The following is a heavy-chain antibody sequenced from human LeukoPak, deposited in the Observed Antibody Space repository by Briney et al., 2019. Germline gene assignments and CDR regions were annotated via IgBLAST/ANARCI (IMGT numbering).Heavy chain of an antibody. D-gene: IGHD5-18*01. CDR1: GGSISSGSYY. Sequence: SETLSLTCTVSGGSISSGSYYWSWIRQSAGKGLEWIGRIHISGSTNYKPSLKSRVTISIGTSKNQFSLKLSSVTAADTAVYYCARHGRDTAMVGRRLYFDYWGQGTLVTVSS. CDR2: IHISGST. V-gene: IGHV4-61*02. J-gene: IGHJ4*02. CDR3: ARHGRDTAMVGRRLYFDY.